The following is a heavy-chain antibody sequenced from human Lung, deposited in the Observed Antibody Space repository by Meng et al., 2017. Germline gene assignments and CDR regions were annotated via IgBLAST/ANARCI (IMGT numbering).Heavy chain of an antibody. CDR1: GFTFSRYS. CDR2: ISSSSSYI. D-gene: IGHD1-7*01. V-gene: IGHV3-21*01. J-gene: IGHJ4*02. CDR3: ARERGTSDY. Sequence: EVELVESGGGLVKPGGSMRLSCAASGFTFSRYSMNWVRQAPGKGLEWVSSISSSSSYIYYAHSVKGRFTISRDNAKNSLYLQMNSLRAEDTAVYYCARERGTSDYWGQGTLVTVSS.